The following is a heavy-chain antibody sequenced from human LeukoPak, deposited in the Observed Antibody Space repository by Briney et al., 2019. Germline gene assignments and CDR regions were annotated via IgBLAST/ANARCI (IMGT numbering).Heavy chain of an antibody. D-gene: IGHD3-3*01. CDR3: ATRNLGLYDFWSDTSAWSHYYYYYYMDV. Sequence: GGSLRLSCAASGFTFSSYAMSWVRQAPGRGLEWVSAISSSGGSTYYADSVKGRFTISRDNSKNTLYLQMNSLRAEDTAVYYCATRNLGLYDFWSDTSAWSHYYYYYYMDVWGKGTTVTVSS. CDR1: GFTFSSYA. J-gene: IGHJ6*03. CDR2: ISSSGGST. V-gene: IGHV3-23*01.